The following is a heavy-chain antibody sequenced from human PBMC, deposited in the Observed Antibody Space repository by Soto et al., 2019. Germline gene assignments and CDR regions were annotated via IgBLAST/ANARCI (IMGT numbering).Heavy chain of an antibody. J-gene: IGHJ5*02. V-gene: IGHV1-58*01. CDR3: AADPFLNNWFGP. CDR1: GLTFSTSA. CDR2: IVVGSGNT. Sequence: ASVKISCNVSGLTFSTSAVQWIRQARGQRLEWIGWIVVGSGNTRFAQKFQERVSITRDVSTNTSYLELRSLRAEDTAIYYRAADPFLNNWFGPWGQGTLVTVSS.